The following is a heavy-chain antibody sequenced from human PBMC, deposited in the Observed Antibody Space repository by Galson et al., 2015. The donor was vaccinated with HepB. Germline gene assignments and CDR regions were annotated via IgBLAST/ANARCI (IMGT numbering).Heavy chain of an antibody. V-gene: IGHV3-48*01. CDR2: ISGGSKTT. D-gene: IGHD5-12*01. J-gene: IGHJ4*02. CDR3: VRDGRRGYDMDY. CDR1: GFSFSVHS. Sequence: SLRLSCAASGFSFSVHSMNWVRQAPGKGLQWVSYISGGSKTTLYADSVKGRFTISRDNGKNSLYLQMSSLRADDTALYYCVRDGRRGYDMDYWGQGTLVTVSS.